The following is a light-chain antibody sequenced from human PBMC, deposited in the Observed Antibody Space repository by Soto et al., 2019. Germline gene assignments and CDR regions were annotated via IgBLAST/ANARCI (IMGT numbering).Light chain of an antibody. J-gene: IGKJ1*01. CDR3: QQYGSSPQT. Sequence: EIVLTQSPGTLSLSPGERATLSCRASQSVRSSYLAWYQQKPGQAPRLLIYGASSRATGIPDRFSGRGSGTDFTLTISRLEPEDFAVYYCQQYGSSPQTFGQGTKVEIK. V-gene: IGKV3-20*01. CDR1: QSVRSSY. CDR2: GAS.